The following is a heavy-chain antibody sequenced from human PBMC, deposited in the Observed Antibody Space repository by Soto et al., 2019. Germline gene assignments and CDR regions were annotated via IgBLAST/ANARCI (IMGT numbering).Heavy chain of an antibody. CDR1: GYTFTSYG. Sequence: ASVKVSCKASGYTFTSYGISWVRQAPGQGLEWMGWISAYNGNTNYAQKLQGRVTMTTDTSTSTAYMELRSLRSDDTAVYYRARVLLPSTSSTGCSGGCLDLWGQGTTVTVSS. CDR2: ISAYNGNT. V-gene: IGHV1-18*01. J-gene: IGHJ5*02. D-gene: IGHD2-2*01. CDR3: ARVLLPSTSSTGCSGGCLDL.